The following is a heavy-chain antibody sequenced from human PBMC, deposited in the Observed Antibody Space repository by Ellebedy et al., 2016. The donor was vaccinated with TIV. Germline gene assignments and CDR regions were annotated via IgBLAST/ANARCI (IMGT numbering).Heavy chain of an antibody. V-gene: IGHV1-8*01. CDR3: GRGGYSYPEDFDF. CDR1: GYTFTTYD. J-gene: IGHJ4*02. Sequence: ASVKVSCKASGYTFTTYDINWVRQATGQGLEWMGWMNPNSGNTDYAQKFQDRVIMTRNTSISTAYMELYSLTSEDTAVYYCGRGGYSYPEDFDFWGQGTLVTVSS. CDR2: MNPNSGNT. D-gene: IGHD5-18*01.